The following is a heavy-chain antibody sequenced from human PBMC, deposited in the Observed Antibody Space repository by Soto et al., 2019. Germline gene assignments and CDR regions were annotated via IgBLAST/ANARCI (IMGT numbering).Heavy chain of an antibody. J-gene: IGHJ4*02. CDR1: GYTFSSYD. V-gene: IGHV3-13*01. Sequence: GGSLRLSCAASGYTFSSYDMHWVRQATGKGLEWVSAIGTAGDTYYPGSVKGRFTISRENAKNSLYLQMNSLRSEDTAVYYCARGGKYGGFYYFDYWGQGALVTVSS. CDR2: IGTAGDT. D-gene: IGHD2-21*02. CDR3: ARGGKYGGFYYFDY.